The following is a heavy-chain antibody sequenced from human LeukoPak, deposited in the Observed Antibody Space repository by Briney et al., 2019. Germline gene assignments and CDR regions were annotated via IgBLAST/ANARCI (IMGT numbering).Heavy chain of an antibody. CDR3: ARGSGGNYWFDP. Sequence: PSETLSLTCTVSGGSISGYYWSWIRQPPGKGLEWIGYIYYSGSTNYNPSLKSRVTISVDTSKNQFSLKLSSVTAADTAVYYCARGSGGNYWFDPWGQGTLVTVSS. J-gene: IGHJ5*02. CDR2: IYYSGST. V-gene: IGHV4-59*01. CDR1: GGSISGYY. D-gene: IGHD4-23*01.